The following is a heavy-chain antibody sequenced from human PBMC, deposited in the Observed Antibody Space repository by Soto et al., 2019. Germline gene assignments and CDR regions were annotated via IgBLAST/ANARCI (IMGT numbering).Heavy chain of an antibody. CDR1: GGGFSSYA. J-gene: IGHJ4*02. CDR2: IIPIFGTA. D-gene: IGHD3-3*01. V-gene: IGHV1-69*06. CDR3: ARDAIFGVVTTYYFDY. Sequence: RVSCKASGGGFSSYAISWVRQAPGQGLEWMGGIIPIFGTANYAQKFQGRVTITADKSTSTAYMELSSLRSEDTAVYYCARDAIFGVVTTYYFDYWGQGTLVTVSS.